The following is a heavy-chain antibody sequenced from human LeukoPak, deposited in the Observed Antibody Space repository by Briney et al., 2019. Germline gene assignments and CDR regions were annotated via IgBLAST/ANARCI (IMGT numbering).Heavy chain of an antibody. CDR2: IYYSGST. V-gene: IGHV4-39*01. Sequence: SETLSLTCTVSGGSISSYYWGWIRQPPGKGLEWIGSIYYSGSTYYNPSLKSRVTISVDTSKNQFSLKLSSVTAADTAVYYCARATNGRFDIWGQGTMVTVSS. D-gene: IGHD2-8*01. CDR1: GGSISSYY. CDR3: ARATNGRFDI. J-gene: IGHJ3*02.